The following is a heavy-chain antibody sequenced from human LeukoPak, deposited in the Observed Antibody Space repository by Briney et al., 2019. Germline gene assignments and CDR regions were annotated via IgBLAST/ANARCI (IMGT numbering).Heavy chain of an antibody. Sequence: SETLSLTCTVSGCSISSHYWSWVRQPAGKGLEWIGRIYSSGSSNYNPSLKSRVTMSVDTSRKQLSLQVRSVTAADTAVYYCARGARSYDSHGKFDPWGQGSLVTVSS. CDR3: ARGARSYDSHGKFDP. CDR1: GCSISSHY. CDR2: IYSSGSS. V-gene: IGHV4-4*07. J-gene: IGHJ5*02. D-gene: IGHD5-18*01.